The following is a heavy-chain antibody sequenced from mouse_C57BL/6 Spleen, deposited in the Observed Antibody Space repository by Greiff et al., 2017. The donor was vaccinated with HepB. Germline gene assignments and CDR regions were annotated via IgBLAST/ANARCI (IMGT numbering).Heavy chain of an antibody. J-gene: IGHJ1*03. D-gene: IGHD2-1*01. CDR2: INPGSGGT. Sequence: VQLQQSGAELVRPGTSVKVSCKASGYAFTNYLIEWVKQRPGQGLEWIGVINPGSGGTNYNEKFKGKATLTADKSSSTAYMQLSSLTSEDSAVYFCARRRVYYGNYGYFDVWGTGTTVTVSS. CDR3: ARRRVYYGNYGYFDV. CDR1: GYAFTNYL. V-gene: IGHV1-54*01.